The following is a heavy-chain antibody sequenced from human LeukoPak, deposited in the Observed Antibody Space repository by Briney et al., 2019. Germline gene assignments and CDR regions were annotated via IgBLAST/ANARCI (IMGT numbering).Heavy chain of an antibody. CDR3: ARGAAGTREFDY. CDR2: INHSGST. D-gene: IGHD6-19*01. CDR1: GGSISSYY. J-gene: IGHJ4*02. V-gene: IGHV4-34*01. Sequence: SETLSLTCTVSGGSISSYYWSWIRQPPGKGLEWIGEINHSGSTNYNPSLKSRVTISVDTSKNQFSLKLSSVTAADTAVYYCARGAAGTREFDYWGQGTLVTVSS.